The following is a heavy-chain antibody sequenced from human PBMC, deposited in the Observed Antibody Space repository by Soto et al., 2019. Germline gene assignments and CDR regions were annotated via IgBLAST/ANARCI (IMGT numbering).Heavy chain of an antibody. J-gene: IGHJ4*02. V-gene: IGHV4-31*03. D-gene: IGHD3-10*01. CDR3: ARRSSMVRGANRCDY. Sequence: QVQLQESAPGLVKPSQTLSLTSTVSGGSISSGGYYWSLIRQLPGKDLEWIGYIYYSGSTNYNPTRQCRVTIAVDKSKHQFPLKLITVTAADMAVYDSARRSSMVRGANRCDYWGQGTLVTVSS. CDR1: GGSISSGGYY. CDR2: IYYSGST.